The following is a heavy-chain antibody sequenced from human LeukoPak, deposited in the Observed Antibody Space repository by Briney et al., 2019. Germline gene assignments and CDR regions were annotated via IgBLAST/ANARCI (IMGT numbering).Heavy chain of an antibody. Sequence: GGSLRLSCVASGFSFSSYWMSWVRQTPGKGLEWVANIKQEGSARYYVDSVTGRFTISRDNAMNSLYLQMNSLRVEDTAVYYCAKDLIGWSFDYWGQGTLVTVSS. J-gene: IGHJ4*02. D-gene: IGHD2-15*01. V-gene: IGHV3-7*01. CDR1: GFSFSSYW. CDR3: AKDLIGWSFDY. CDR2: IKQEGSAR.